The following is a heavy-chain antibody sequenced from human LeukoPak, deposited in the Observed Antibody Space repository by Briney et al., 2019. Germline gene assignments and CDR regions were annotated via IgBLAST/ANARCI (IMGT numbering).Heavy chain of an antibody. V-gene: IGHV3-23*01. D-gene: IGHD3-16*01. Sequence: GGSLRLSCAASGFTFSDYAMSWVRQVPGKGLEWVSAISANGGSTYYADSVKGRFTISRDNSKNTLYLQMNSLRAEDTAVYYCARDRGNWFDPWGQGTLVTVSS. CDR1: GFTFSDYA. CDR3: ARDRGNWFDP. CDR2: ISANGGST. J-gene: IGHJ5*02.